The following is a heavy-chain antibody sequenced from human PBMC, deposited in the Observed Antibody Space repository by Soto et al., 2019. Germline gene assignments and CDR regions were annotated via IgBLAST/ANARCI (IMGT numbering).Heavy chain of an antibody. V-gene: IGHV4-34*01. Sequence: PSETLSLTCAVYGGSFSGYYWRWMRQPPGKGLEWIGEINHSGSTNYNPSLKSRVTISVDTSKNQFSLKLGSVTAADTAVYYCAKTYYYDSSGYYYDYAFDIWGQGTMVTVSS. CDR2: INHSGST. CDR3: AKTYYYDSSGYYYDYAFDI. J-gene: IGHJ3*02. CDR1: GGSFSGYY. D-gene: IGHD3-22*01.